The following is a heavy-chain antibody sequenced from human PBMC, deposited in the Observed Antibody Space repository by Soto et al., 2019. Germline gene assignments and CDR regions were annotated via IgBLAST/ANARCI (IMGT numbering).Heavy chain of an antibody. D-gene: IGHD6-6*01. CDR3: AIESRRIAVRQAL. J-gene: IGHJ3*01. Sequence: LRLSCSASGFTFSSYGMNLVRHAPGKGLEWVSSISSSSSYIYYADSVKGRFTISRDNAKNSLYLQMNSLRAEDTAVYYCAIESRRIAVRQALWGPGTMVPVS. CDR1: GFTFSSYG. CDR2: ISSSSSYI. V-gene: IGHV3-21*01.